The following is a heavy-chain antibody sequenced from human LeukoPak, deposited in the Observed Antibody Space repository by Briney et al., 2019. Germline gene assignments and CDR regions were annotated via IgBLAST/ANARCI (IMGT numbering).Heavy chain of an antibody. V-gene: IGHV4-59*08. CDR2: IYYSGST. J-gene: IGHJ3*02. Sequence: SETLSLTCTVSGGSISSYYWSWIRQPPGKGLEWIGYIYYSGSTNYNPSLKSRVTISVDTSKNQFSLKLSSVTAADTAVYYCARDSYLDAFDIWGQGTLVTVSS. CDR1: GGSISSYY. CDR3: ARDSYLDAFDI. D-gene: IGHD2-2*01.